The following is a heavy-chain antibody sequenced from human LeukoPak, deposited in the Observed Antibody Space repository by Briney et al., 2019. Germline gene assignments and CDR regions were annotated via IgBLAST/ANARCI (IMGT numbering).Heavy chain of an antibody. D-gene: IGHD1-26*01. V-gene: IGHV4-34*01. CDR3: ARVENSGSSSGRAFDI. Sequence: SETLSLTCAVYGGSFSGYYWSWIRQPPGKGLEWIGEINHSGSTNYNPSLKSRVTISVDTSKNQSSLKLSSVTAADTAVYYCARVENSGSSSGRAFDIWGQGTMVTVSS. CDR2: INHSGST. CDR1: GGSFSGYY. J-gene: IGHJ3*02.